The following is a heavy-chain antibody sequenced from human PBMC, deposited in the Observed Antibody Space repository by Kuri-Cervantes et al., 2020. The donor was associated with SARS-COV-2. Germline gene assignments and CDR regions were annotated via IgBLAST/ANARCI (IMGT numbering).Heavy chain of an antibody. CDR3: ARDVRLPSAAGPPIWFDP. V-gene: IGHV1-18*01. J-gene: IGHJ5*02. CDR1: GGTFSSYA. Sequence: ASVKVSCKASGGTFSSYAISWVRQAPGQGLEWMGWINAGNGNTKYSQKFQGRVTMTTDTSTSTAYMELRSLRSDDTAVYYCARDVRLPSAAGPPIWFDPSGQGTLVTVSS. D-gene: IGHD6-13*01. CDR2: INAGNGNT.